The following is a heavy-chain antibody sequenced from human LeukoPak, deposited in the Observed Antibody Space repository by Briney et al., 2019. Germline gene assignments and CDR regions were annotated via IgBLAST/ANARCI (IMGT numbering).Heavy chain of an antibody. D-gene: IGHD3-10*01. CDR1: GFTFSNYA. CDR3: AKGVWFGEPFDY. V-gene: IGHV3-23*01. J-gene: IGHJ4*02. CDR2: GGVTT. Sequence: GGSLRLSCAASGFTFSNYAMNWVRQAPGKELEWVSGGGVTTYYADSVKGRFTISRDNSNNTLYPQMNSLRAEDTAVYYCAKGVWFGEPFDYWGQGTLVTVSS.